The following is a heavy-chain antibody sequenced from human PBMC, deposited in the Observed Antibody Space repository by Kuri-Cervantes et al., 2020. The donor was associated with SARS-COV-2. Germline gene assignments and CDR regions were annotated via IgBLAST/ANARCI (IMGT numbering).Heavy chain of an antibody. D-gene: IGHD2-15*01. CDR1: GGSFSGYY. Sequence: SETLSLTCAVYGGSFSGYYWSWIRQSPGKGLEWIGEINHSGSTNYNPSLKSRVTISVDTSKNQFSLKLSSVTAADTAVYYCAKVGAGYCSGGSCDSVVVDWGQGTLVTVSS. V-gene: IGHV4-34*01. CDR3: AKVGAGYCSGGSCDSVVVD. CDR2: INHSGST. J-gene: IGHJ4*02.